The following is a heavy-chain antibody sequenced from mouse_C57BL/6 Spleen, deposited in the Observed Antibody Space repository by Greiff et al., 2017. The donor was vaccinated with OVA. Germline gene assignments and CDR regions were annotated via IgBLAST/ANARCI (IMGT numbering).Heavy chain of an antibody. D-gene: IGHD2-4*01. CDR2: INYDGSST. J-gene: IGHJ1*03. V-gene: IGHV5-16*01. CDR1: GFTFSDYY. Sequence: EVQLVESEGGLVQPGRSMKLSCTASGFTFSDYYLAWVRQVPERGLEWVANINYDGSSTYYLDSLKSRFFISRDNAKNILYLQMSSLKSEDTATYYCAKYDYDGDFDVWGTGTTVTVSS. CDR3: AKYDYDGDFDV.